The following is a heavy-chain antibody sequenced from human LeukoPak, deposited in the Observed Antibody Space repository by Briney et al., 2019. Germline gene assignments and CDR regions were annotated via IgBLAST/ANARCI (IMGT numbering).Heavy chain of an antibody. CDR1: GFTVSSNY. CDR3: AKDRPYITSWYGCSTP. D-gene: IGHD6-13*01. J-gene: IGHJ5*02. CDR2: ISDSAGGA. V-gene: IGHV3-23*01. Sequence: PGGSLRLSCAASGFTVSSNYMTWVRQAPGKGLEWVSTISDSAGGAHYADSVKGRFTISRDRSRSTLYLQMHSLRADDTAVYYCAKDRPYITSWYGCSTPWGQGTLVIVSS.